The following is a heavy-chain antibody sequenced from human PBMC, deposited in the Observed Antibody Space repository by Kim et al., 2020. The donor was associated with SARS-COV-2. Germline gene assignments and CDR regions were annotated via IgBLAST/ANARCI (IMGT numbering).Heavy chain of an antibody. V-gene: IGHV3-15*01. Sequence: GGSLRLSCAASGFTFSNAWMSWVRQAPGKGLEWVGRIKSKTDGGTTDYAAPVKGRFTISRDDSKNTLYLQMNSLKTEDTAVYYCTTDRSMVRGVRNLYYYYYGMDVWGQGTTVTVSS. CDR1: GFTFSNAW. CDR2: IKSKTDGGTT. CDR3: TTDRSMVRGVRNLYYYYYGMDV. D-gene: IGHD3-10*01. J-gene: IGHJ6*02.